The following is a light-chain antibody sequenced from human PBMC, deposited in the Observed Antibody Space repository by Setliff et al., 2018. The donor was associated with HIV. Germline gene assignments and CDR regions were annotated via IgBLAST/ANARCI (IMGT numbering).Light chain of an antibody. V-gene: IGLV1-44*01. CDR2: NND. J-gene: IGLJ1*01. Sequence: QSVLTQPPSTSGTPGHRVIISCSGSHSNIGSNTVNWFQQLPGTAPKLLIYNNDQRPSGVPDRFSGSKSGTSASLAISELQSEDEAEYYCAAWDVGLNAFYVFGSGTKVTV. CDR1: HSNIGSNT. CDR3: AAWDVGLNAFYV.